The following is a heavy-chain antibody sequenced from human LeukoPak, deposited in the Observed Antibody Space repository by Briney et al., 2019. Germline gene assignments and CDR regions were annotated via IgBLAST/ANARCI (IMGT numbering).Heavy chain of an antibody. CDR2: LSGNSGNT. D-gene: IGHD2/OR15-2a*01. Sequence: PGGSLRLSCAASGFTFSTYAMTWVRQAPGKGLEWVSTLSGNSGNTYYADSVKGRFTISRDNSKNTLYLQMNSLRAEDTALYYCAKNSRLSWGFSDYWGQGILVTVSS. CDR3: AKNSRLSWGFSDY. V-gene: IGHV3-23*01. J-gene: IGHJ4*02. CDR1: GFTFSTYA.